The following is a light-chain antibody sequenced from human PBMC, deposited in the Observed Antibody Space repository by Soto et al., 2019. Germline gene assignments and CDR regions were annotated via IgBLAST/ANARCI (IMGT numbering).Light chain of an antibody. Sequence: QSALTQPRSVSGSPGQSVTISCTGTSSDVGGYNYVSWYQQHPGKAPKLMIYDVSKRPSVVPDRFSGSKSGNTASLTISGLQAEDEADYYCCSYAGSYTPVVFGGGTKVTVL. CDR3: CSYAGSYTPVV. CDR2: DVS. J-gene: IGLJ2*01. CDR1: SSDVGGYNY. V-gene: IGLV2-11*01.